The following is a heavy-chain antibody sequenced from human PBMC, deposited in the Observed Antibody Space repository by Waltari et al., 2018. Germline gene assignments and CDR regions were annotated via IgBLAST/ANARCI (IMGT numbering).Heavy chain of an antibody. J-gene: IGHJ4*02. CDR1: GFTVSSNY. V-gene: IGHV3-53*01. CDR3: ARGEAASFYYLDY. CDR2: IYSGGST. D-gene: IGHD6-25*01. Sequence: EVQLVESGGGLIQPGGSLRLSCAASGFTVSSNYMSWVRQAPGKGLGGVSVIYSGGSTYYADSVKGRFTISRDNSKNTLYLQMNSLRAEDTAVYYCARGEAASFYYLDYWGQGTLVTVSS.